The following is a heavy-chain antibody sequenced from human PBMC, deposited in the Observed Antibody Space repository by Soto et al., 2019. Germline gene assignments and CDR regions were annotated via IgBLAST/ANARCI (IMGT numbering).Heavy chain of an antibody. CDR2: IIPIFGTA. Sequence: GASVKVSCKASGGTFSSYAISWVRQAPGQGLEWMGGIIPIFGTANYAQKFQGRVTITADESTSTAYMELSSLRSEDTAVYYCARGYCSGGSCYWDNYYYYGMDVWGQGTTVTVSS. CDR1: GGTFSSYA. CDR3: ARGYCSGGSCYWDNYYYYGMDV. V-gene: IGHV1-69*13. D-gene: IGHD2-15*01. J-gene: IGHJ6*02.